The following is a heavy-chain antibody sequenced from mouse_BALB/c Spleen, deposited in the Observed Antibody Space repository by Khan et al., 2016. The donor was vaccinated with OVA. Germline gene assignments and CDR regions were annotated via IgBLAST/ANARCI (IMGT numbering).Heavy chain of an antibody. CDR2: IYPGDGRT. CDR1: GFTFINYY. CDR3: AISYYGSFWYFDV. J-gene: IGHJ1*01. D-gene: IGHD1-1*01. V-gene: IGHV1S56*01. Sequence: QVQLQQSGPELVKPGASVKMSCKASGFTFINYYIHWVKQRPGQGLEWIGWIYPGDGRTKYNEKFKGKITLTTDKSSSTTYMLLSSLTSEDSAIYFCAISYYGSFWYFDVWGAGTTVTVSS.